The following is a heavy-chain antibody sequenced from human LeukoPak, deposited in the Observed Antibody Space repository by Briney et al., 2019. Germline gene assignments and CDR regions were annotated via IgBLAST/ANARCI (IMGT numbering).Heavy chain of an antibody. CDR2: IYYSGST. V-gene: IGHV4-59*08. Sequence: SETLSLTCTVSGGSISSYYWSWIRQPPGKGLEWIGYIYYSGSTYYNPSLKSRVTISVDTSKNQFSLKLSSVTAADTAVYYCARGTVAGNYWFDPWGQGTLVTVSS. CDR1: GGSISSYY. J-gene: IGHJ5*02. CDR3: ARGTVAGNYWFDP. D-gene: IGHD6-19*01.